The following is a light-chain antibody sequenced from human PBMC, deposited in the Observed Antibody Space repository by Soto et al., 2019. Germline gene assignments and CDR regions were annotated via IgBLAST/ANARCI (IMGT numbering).Light chain of an antibody. Sequence: QSALTQPASVSGSPGQSITISCTGTSSDVGGYNYVSWYQQHPGKAPELMIYEVSNRPSGVSNRFSGSKSGNTASLTISGFQAEDEADYYCSSYTSSSTRVFGGGTKLTVL. CDR1: SSDVGGYNY. J-gene: IGLJ3*02. CDR3: SSYTSSSTRV. V-gene: IGLV2-14*01. CDR2: EVS.